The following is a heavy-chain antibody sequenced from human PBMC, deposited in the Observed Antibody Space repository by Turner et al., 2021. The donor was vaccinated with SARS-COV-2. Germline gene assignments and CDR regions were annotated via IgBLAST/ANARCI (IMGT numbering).Heavy chain of an antibody. CDR1: GFIFSKFA. J-gene: IGHJ6*02. V-gene: IGHV3-30-3*02. CDR3: VKDISEYGYGFDGLAV. CDR2: MSFPGSNK. D-gene: IGHD5-18*01. Sequence: QVQLVESGGDVVQPGRSLRLSCAASGFIFSKFAMHWVRQAPGKGLELVAVMSFPGSNKYYADSVKGRFTISRDNSKNTLYLQMNSLRPEDTAVYYCVKDISEYGYGFDGLAVWGQGTTVTVSS.